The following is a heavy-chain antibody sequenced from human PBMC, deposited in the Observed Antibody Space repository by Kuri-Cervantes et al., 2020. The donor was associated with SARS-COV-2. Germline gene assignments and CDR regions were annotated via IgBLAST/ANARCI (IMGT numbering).Heavy chain of an antibody. Sequence: GSLRLSCTVSGGSISSYYWSWIRQPAGKGLEWIGRIYTSGSTNYNPSLKSRVTMSVDTSKNQFSLKLSSVTAADTAVYYCARGPLYYYGSGSFKASLDYYYYGMDVWGQGTLVTVSS. CDR2: IYTSGST. CDR1: GGSISSYY. D-gene: IGHD3-10*01. J-gene: IGHJ6*02. V-gene: IGHV4-4*07. CDR3: ARGPLYYYGSGSFKASLDYYYYGMDV.